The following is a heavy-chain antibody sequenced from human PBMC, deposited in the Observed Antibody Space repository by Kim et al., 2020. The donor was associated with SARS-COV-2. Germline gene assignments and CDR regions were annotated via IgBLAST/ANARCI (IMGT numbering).Heavy chain of an antibody. D-gene: IGHD3-16*01. CDR3: ARDTYRFFDY. Sequence: GGSLRLSCAASGFTFSNYWMGWVRQAPGKGLEWVASIKKNGSDKYYVDSVKGRFTISRDNAKNSLYLQMNSLRAEDTALYYCARDTYRFFDYWGQGTLVTVSS. CDR1: GFTFSNYW. CDR2: IKKNGSDK. J-gene: IGHJ4*02. V-gene: IGHV3-7*01.